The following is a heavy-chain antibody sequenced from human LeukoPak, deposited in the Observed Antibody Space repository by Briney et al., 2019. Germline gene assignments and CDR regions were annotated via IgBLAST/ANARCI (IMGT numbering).Heavy chain of an antibody. J-gene: IGHJ4*02. V-gene: IGHV1-3*03. CDR1: GYTFTSYA. CDR2: INAGNGNT. D-gene: IGHD2-8*01. Sequence: ASVKVSCKASGYTFTSYAMHWVRQAPGQRLEWMGWINAGNGNTKYSQEFQGRVTITRDTSASTAYMELSSLRSEDMAVYYCARDPPGVRYGRPIFDFWGQGTLVTVSS. CDR3: ARDPPGVRYGRPIFDF.